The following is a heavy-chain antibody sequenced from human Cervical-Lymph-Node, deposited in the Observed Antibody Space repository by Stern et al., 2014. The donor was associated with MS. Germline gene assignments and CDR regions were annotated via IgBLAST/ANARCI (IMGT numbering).Heavy chain of an antibody. V-gene: IGHV3-33*01. J-gene: IGHJ4*02. CDR1: GFSFSTYG. CDR2: IWHHGINQ. D-gene: IGHD5-12*01. CDR3: ARDNDGNSRYSQFDY. Sequence: MQLVESGGGVVQPGTSMRLSCAASGFSFSTYGMHWVRQAPGKGLEWVAVIWHHGINQYYADSVKGRFTISRDRSKNLVHLQMSSLRAEDTAMYYCARDNDGNSRYSQFDYWGQGTLVTVSS.